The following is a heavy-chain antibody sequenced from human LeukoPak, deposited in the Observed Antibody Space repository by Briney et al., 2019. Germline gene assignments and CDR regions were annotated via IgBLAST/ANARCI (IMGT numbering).Heavy chain of an antibody. CDR1: GFTFSSYG. J-gene: IGHJ4*02. V-gene: IGHV3-30*03. CDR3: AGDHDYGGINDY. Sequence: GGSLRLSCAASGFTFSSYGMHWVRQAPGKGLEWVAVISYDGSNKYYADSVKGRFTISRDNAKNSLYLQMNSLRAEDTAVYYCAGDHDYGGINDYWGQGTLVTVSS. CDR2: ISYDGSNK. D-gene: IGHD4-23*01.